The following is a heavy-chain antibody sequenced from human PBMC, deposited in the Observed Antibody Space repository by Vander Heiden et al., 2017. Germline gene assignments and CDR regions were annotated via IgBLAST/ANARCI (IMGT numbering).Heavy chain of an antibody. CDR2: ISGSGGST. J-gene: IGHJ4*02. D-gene: IGHD3-22*01. Sequence: EVQRLESGGGLVQPGGSLRLSCAASGFTFSSYAMSWVRHAPGKGLEWVSAISGSGGSTYYADSVKCRFTISRDNSKNTLYLQMNSLRAEDTAVYYCAKPTLVVVITGGFDYWGQGTLVTVSS. V-gene: IGHV3-23*01. CDR3: AKPTLVVVITGGFDY. CDR1: GFTFSSYA.